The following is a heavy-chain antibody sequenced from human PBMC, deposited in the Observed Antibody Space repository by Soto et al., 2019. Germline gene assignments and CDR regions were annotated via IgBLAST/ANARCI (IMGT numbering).Heavy chain of an antibody. CDR2: ISSSSSYR. CDR1: EFTISDYS. V-gene: IGHV3-21*01. CDR3: ASRGSYGSVTYLDY. J-gene: IGHJ4*02. Sequence: EVQLVESGGGLVKPGGSLRLSCAASEFTISDYSMNWVRQAPGKGLEWVSSISSSSSYRYYADSMKGRFTISRDNAKNSRYLQMSSLRFEDTAVYYCASRGSYGSVTYLDYWGQGTLVTVSS. D-gene: IGHD3-10*01.